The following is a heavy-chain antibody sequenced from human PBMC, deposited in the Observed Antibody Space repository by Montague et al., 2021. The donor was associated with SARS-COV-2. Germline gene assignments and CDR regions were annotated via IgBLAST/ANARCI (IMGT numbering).Heavy chain of an antibody. CDR2: IYYSGST. CDR3: ARGMWYAN. D-gene: IGHD2-15*01. J-gene: IGHJ4*02. V-gene: IGHV4-59*01. CDR1: GISIYSYY. Sequence: SETLSLTCSVSGISIYSYYWGWIRQPPGKGLEWIGDIYYSGSTTYNPSLESRVTISVDTSKNQFSLRLSSVTAADTAVYYCARGMWYANWGQGILVTVSS.